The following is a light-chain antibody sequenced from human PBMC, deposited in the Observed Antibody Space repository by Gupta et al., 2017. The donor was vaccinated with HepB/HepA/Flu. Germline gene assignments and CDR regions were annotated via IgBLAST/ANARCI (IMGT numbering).Light chain of an antibody. J-gene: IGLJ3*02. CDR2: EVR. Sequence: SALTQPAPVPRSPGQSITISCTGTSSAVGAYEYVSWYHQHPGKAPKFMIYEVRHRPSGVSYRFSGTKSGTTASLTISGLQAEDEADYYCSSYTTSSAWVFGGGTKLTVL. CDR1: SSAVGAYEY. CDR3: SSYTTSSAWV. V-gene: IGLV2-14*03.